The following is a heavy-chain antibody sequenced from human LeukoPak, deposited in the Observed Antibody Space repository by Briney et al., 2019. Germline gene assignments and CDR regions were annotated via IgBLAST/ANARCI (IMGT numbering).Heavy chain of an antibody. D-gene: IGHD3-10*01. V-gene: IGHV3-30*18. CDR3: AKDWVVRGVISY. CDR1: GFTFITYV. CDR2: ISYDGNNK. Sequence: PGGSLRLSCAASGFTFITYVMHWVRQAPGKGLEWVAGISYDGNNKYYAESVKGRFTISRDNSKNTLYLQMNSLRDEDTAVYYCAKDWVVRGVISYWGQGTLVTVSS. J-gene: IGHJ4*02.